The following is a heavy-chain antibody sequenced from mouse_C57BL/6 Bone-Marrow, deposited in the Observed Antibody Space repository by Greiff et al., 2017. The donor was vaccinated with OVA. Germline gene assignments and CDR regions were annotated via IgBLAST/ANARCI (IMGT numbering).Heavy chain of an antibody. CDR2: IDPETGGT. J-gene: IGHJ4*01. Sequence: VQLVESGAELVRPGASVTLSCKASGYTFTDYEMHWVKQTPVHGLEWIGAIDPETGGTAYNQKFKGKAILTADKSSSTAYMELRSLTSEDSAVYYCTREGYYYGSSSCAMDYWGQGTSVTVSS. CDR1: GYTFTDYE. V-gene: IGHV1-15*01. CDR3: TREGYYYGSSSCAMDY. D-gene: IGHD1-1*01.